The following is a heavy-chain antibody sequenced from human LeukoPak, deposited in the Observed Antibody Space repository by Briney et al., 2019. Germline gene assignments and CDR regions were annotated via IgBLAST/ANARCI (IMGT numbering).Heavy chain of an antibody. Sequence: SVKVSCKASGGTFSSYAISWVRQAPGQGLEWMGRIIPIFGTANYAQKFQGKVTITTDESTSTAYMELSSLRSEDTAVYYCARDPCGGDCPYDYWGQGTLVTASS. V-gene: IGHV1-69*05. CDR3: ARDPCGGDCPYDY. J-gene: IGHJ4*02. CDR1: GGTFSSYA. CDR2: IIPIFGTA. D-gene: IGHD2-21*02.